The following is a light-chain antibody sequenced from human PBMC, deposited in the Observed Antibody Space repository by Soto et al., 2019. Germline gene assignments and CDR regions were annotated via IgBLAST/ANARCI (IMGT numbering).Light chain of an antibody. Sequence: EIVLTQSPGTVSLSPGERATLSCRAIQSVTSSYLAWYQQKPGQAPRLLIYGASSRATGIPDRFSGSGSGTDFTLTIRRLEPEDFAVYYCQQYASSPLLTFGGGTKVDI. CDR1: QSVTSSY. CDR2: GAS. CDR3: QQYASSPLLT. J-gene: IGKJ4*01. V-gene: IGKV3-20*01.